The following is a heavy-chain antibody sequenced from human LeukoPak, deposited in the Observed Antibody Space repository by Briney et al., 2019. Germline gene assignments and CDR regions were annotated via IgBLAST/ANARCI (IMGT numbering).Heavy chain of an antibody. CDR3: AKGRSGWYMEAGDY. Sequence: HSGGSLRLSCAASGFTFRSYGMNWVPQSPGKGLEWVSAISGDGDSTYYADSVKGRFTISRDDSMNTLYVKMNSLRAEDTAVYYCAKGRSGWYMEAGDYWGQGTLVTVSS. J-gene: IGHJ4*02. D-gene: IGHD6-19*01. V-gene: IGHV3-23*01. CDR2: ISGDGDST. CDR1: GFTFRSYG.